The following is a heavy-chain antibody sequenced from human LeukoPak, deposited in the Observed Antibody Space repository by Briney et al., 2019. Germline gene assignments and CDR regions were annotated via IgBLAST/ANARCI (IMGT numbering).Heavy chain of an antibody. CDR2: IYTSGNT. J-gene: IGHJ4*02. V-gene: IGHV4-4*07. Sequence: SETLSLTCTVSGASVGDYYWSWIRQAAGKGLEWLGRIYTSGNTIYDPSLQSRVTISVDVSKNQFSLRLISMTAADTGIYYCAVDNRDFWGQGTLVTVSS. D-gene: IGHD2/OR15-2a*01. CDR1: GASVGDYY. CDR3: AVDNRDF.